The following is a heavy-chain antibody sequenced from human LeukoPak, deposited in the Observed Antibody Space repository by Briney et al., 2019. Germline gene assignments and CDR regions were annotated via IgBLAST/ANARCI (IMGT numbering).Heavy chain of an antibody. CDR2: IIPILGIA. CDR3: ASGPDYYRDAFDI. Sequence: GASVKVSCKASGGTFSSYAISWVRQAPGQGLEWMGRIIPILGIANYAQKFQGRVTITADKSTSTAYMELSSLRSEDTAVYYCASGPDYYRDAFDIWGQGTMVTVSS. V-gene: IGHV1-69*04. D-gene: IGHD3-22*01. J-gene: IGHJ3*02. CDR1: GGTFSSYA.